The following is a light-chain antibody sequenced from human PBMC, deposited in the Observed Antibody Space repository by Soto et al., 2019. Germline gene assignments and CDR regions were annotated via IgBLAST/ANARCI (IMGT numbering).Light chain of an antibody. J-gene: IGLJ2*01. CDR2: EVR. CDR3: RSYRSSSTLVV. CDR1: NSDVGGYSY. V-gene: IGLV2-14*01. Sequence: QSALTQPASVSGSPGQSITISCTGTNSDVGGYSYVSWYQQHPVKAPKLMIYEVRNRPSGVSNRFSGSKSGNPASLTISGLQAEDEAEYYCRSYRSSSTLVVFGGGTQLTV.